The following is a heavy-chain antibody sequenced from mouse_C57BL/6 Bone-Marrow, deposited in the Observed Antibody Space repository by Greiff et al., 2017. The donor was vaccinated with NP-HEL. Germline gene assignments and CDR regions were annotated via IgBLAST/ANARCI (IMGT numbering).Heavy chain of an antibody. CDR1: GYTFTSYW. CDR2: IYPGSGST. V-gene: IGHV1-55*01. D-gene: IGHD4-1*01. CDR3: ARWPWDAFDY. J-gene: IGHJ2*01. Sequence: VQLQQSGAELVKPGASVKMSCKASGYTFTSYWITWVKQRPGQGLAWIGDIYPGSGSTNYNAKFKSKATLTVHTSSSTAYMHLRSLTSEASAVYYCARWPWDAFDYWGQGTTLTVSS.